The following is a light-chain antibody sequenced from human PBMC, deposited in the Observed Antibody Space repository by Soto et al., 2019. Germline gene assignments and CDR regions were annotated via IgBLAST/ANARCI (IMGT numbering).Light chain of an antibody. J-gene: IGLJ1*01. CDR2: DVS. CDR3: SSYTSSSPPYV. Sequence: QSVLTQAASLSVSPGQSITISCTGTSSDVGGYNYVSWYQQHPGKAPKLMIYDVSNRPSGVSNRFSGSKSGNTASLTISGLQAEDEADYYCSSYTSSSPPYVFGTGTKVTV. CDR1: SSDVGGYNY. V-gene: IGLV2-14*01.